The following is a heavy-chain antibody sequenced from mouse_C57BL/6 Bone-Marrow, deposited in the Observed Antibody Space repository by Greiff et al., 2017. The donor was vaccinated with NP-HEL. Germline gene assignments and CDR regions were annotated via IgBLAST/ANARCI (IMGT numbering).Heavy chain of an antibody. J-gene: IGHJ3*01. CDR2: ISDGGSYT. D-gene: IGHD1-1*01. V-gene: IGHV5-4*01. CDR3: ARDHITTVDSWFAY. CDR1: GFTFSSYA. Sequence: DVHLVESGGGLVKPGGSLKLSCAASGFTFSSYAMSWVRQTPEKRLEWVATISDGGSYTYYPDNVKGRFTISRDNAKNNLYLQMSHLKSEDTAMYYCARDHITTVDSWFAYWGQGTLVTVSA.